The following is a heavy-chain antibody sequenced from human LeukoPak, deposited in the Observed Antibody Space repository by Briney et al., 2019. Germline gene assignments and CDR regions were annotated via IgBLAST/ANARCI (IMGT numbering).Heavy chain of an antibody. Sequence: ASVKVSCKASGYTFTSYGISWVRQAPGQGLEWMGWISAYNGNTNYAQKLQGRVTMTTDTSTSTAYMELRSLRSDDTAVYYCARDYDYVWGSYRVPSRILGGAFDIWGQGTMVTVSS. CDR1: GYTFTSYG. D-gene: IGHD3-16*02. CDR2: ISAYNGNT. CDR3: ARDYDYVWGSYRVPSRILGGAFDI. J-gene: IGHJ3*02. V-gene: IGHV1-18*01.